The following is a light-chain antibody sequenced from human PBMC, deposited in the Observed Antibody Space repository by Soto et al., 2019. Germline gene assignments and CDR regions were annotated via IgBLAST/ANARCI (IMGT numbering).Light chain of an antibody. CDR1: SSDFGGYNS. V-gene: IGLV2-14*01. CDR3: SSYTTTNVV. CDR2: EVS. Sequence: QSALTQPASVSGSPGQSITISCTGASSDFGGYNSVSWYQQHPGKAPKLMIYEVSNRPSGVSNRFSGSKSGNAASLTISGLQAEDEADYYCSSYTTTNVVFGGGTKVTVL. J-gene: IGLJ2*01.